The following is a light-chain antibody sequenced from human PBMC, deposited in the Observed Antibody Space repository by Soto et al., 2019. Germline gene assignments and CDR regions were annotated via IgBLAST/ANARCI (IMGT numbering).Light chain of an antibody. J-gene: IGLJ1*01. CDR1: SSDVGGYNY. V-gene: IGLV2-14*01. CDR2: DVT. CDR3: SSYTSRSTYV. Sequence: QSALTQPASVSGSPGQSITISCTGTSSDVGGYNYVSWYQQHPGKAPKLMIYDVTNRPSGVSNRFSGSKSGNTASLTIFGLQPEDEADYYCSSYTSRSTYVFRTGTKLTVL.